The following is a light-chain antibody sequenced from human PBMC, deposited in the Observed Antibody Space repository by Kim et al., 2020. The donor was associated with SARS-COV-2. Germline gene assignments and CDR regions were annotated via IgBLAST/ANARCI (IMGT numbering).Light chain of an antibody. CDR2: TDS. J-gene: IGLJ1*01. Sequence: SYELTQPPSVSVSPGQTARITCSGDALPNQYSYWYQQKPGQAPVLLIYTDSERPSGVPERISGSSSGTTVTLTISGVQAEDEADYYCQSADSSGTYQVFGTGTKVTVL. CDR1: ALPNQY. CDR3: QSADSSGTYQV. V-gene: IGLV3-25*03.